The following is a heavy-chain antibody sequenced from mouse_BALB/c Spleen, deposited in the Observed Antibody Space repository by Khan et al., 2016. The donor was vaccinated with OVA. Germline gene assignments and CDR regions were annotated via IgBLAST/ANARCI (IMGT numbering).Heavy chain of an antibody. Sequence: EVQLVESGGDLVRPGGSLKLSCSASGSTFSTYSMSWVRQTPDKRLGWVATISSAGDYTFFPDSVKGRFTISRDNARNTLYLQMSSLRSEDTAMYYCASHLTGSFAYWGQGTLVTVSA. J-gene: IGHJ3*01. V-gene: IGHV5-6*01. CDR3: ASHLTGSFAY. CDR1: GSTFSTYS. D-gene: IGHD4-1*01. CDR2: ISSAGDYT.